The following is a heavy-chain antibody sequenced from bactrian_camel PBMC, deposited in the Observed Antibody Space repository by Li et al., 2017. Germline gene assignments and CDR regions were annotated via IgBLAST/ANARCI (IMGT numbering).Heavy chain of an antibody. D-gene: IGHD4*01. CDR2: IYSDGSRE. CDR3: ATCSPTETQYSDSDH. J-gene: IGHJ4*01. V-gene: IGHV3S6*01. CDR1: GFTSSSYY. Sequence: HVQLVESGGGLVQPGGSLGLSCAVNGFTSSSYYIYWDRQAPGKGLEWVSSIYSDGSREVYSSFVKGRFAISKDNAENTVYLQMNSLKSEDTALYYCATCSPTETQYSDSDHWGHGTQVTVS.